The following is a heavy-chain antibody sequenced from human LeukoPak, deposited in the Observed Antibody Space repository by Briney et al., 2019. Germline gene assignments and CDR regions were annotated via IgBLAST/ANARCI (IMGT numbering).Heavy chain of an antibody. D-gene: IGHD3-10*01. J-gene: IGHJ4*02. V-gene: IGHV3-30-3*01. CDR1: GFTFSSYS. Sequence: PGRSLRLSCAASGFTFSSYSMHWVRQAPGKGLEWVAVISYDGSNRYYADSVKGRFTISRDNAKNSLYLQMTSLRAEDTAVYYCARPLSSGSPQGLPTSPHLDYWGQGTLVTVSS. CDR2: ISYDGSNR. CDR3: ARPLSSGSPQGLPTSPHLDY.